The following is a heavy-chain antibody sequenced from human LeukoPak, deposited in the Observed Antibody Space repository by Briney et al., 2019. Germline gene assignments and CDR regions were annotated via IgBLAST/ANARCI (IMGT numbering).Heavy chain of an antibody. J-gene: IGHJ4*02. V-gene: IGHV3-7*01. Sequence: GGSLRLSCAASGFTFSNYLMSWVRQAPGKGLEWVADIKRDESEQHYVDSVKGRFTISRDNAKNSLYLQMNSLRAEDTAVYYCALNMVGGQIFDFWGQGTLVTVSS. CDR1: GFTFSNYL. D-gene: IGHD3-10*01. CDR3: ALNMVGGQIFDF. CDR2: IKRDESEQ.